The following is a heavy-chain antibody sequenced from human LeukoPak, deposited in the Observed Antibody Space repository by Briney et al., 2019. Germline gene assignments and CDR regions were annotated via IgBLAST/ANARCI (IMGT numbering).Heavy chain of an antibody. CDR1: GFTFNNYA. Sequence: GGSLRLSCAASGFTFNNYAMTWVRQAPGKGLEWVSTISNSGDSTYYADSVKGRFTISRDNSRNTLSLQMNGLTAEDTAVYYCAKDSISYYDILTGYSDFDYWGQGTLVTVSS. J-gene: IGHJ4*02. V-gene: IGHV3-23*01. D-gene: IGHD3-9*01. CDR3: AKDSISYYDILTGYSDFDY. CDR2: ISNSGDST.